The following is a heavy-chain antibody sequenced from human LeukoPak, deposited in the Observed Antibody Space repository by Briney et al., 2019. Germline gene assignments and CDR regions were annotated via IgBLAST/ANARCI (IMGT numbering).Heavy chain of an antibody. CDR2: IYYCGST. CDR3: ARASSSGALPFDY. D-gene: IGHD3-22*01. J-gene: IGHJ4*02. CDR1: GGSISSYY. Sequence: SETLSLTCTVSGGSISSYYWSWVRQPPGKGLEWIGYIYYCGSTNYNPSLKSRVPISVDTSKNQFSLKLSSVTAADTAVYYCARASSSGALPFDYWGQGTLVTVSS. V-gene: IGHV4-59*01.